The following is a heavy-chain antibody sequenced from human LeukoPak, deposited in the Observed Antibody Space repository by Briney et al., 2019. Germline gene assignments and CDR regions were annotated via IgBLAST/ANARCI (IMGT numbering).Heavy chain of an antibody. V-gene: IGHV3-48*03. CDR3: ARAPEYSSGSDI. CDR2: ISSSGSTI. CDR1: GFTFSSYE. J-gene: IGHJ3*02. D-gene: IGHD6-19*01. Sequence: GGSLRLSCAASGFTFSSYEMNWVRQAPGKGLEWVSYISSSGSTIYYADSVKGRFTISRDNAKNSLYLQMNSLRAEDTAVYYCARAPEYSSGSDIWGQGTMVTVSS.